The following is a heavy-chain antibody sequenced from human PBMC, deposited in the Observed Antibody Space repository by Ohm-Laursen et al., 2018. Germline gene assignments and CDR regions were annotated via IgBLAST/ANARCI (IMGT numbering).Heavy chain of an antibody. CDR2: INPNTGDT. D-gene: IGHD4-17*01. Sequence: ASVKVSCKASGYTFTGYYMHWVRQAPGQGLEWMAWINPNTGDTSYAQKFQGRVTMTTDTSTSTAYMELRSLRSDDTAVYYCARSDYGDYVGGYTNYFDYWGQGTLVTVSS. J-gene: IGHJ4*02. CDR3: ARSDYGDYVGGYTNYFDY. V-gene: IGHV1-2*02. CDR1: GYTFTGYY.